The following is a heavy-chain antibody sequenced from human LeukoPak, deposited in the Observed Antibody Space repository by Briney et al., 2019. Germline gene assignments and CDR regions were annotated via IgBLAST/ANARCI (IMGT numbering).Heavy chain of an antibody. CDR1: GFTFSSYG. CDR3: AKETGYYDSSGFE. V-gene: IGHV3-30*02. CDR2: IRYDGSNK. Sequence: PGGSLRLSCAASGFTFSSYGMHWVRQAPGKGLEWVAFIRYDGSNKYYADSVKGRFTISRDNSKNTLYLQMNSLRAEDTAVYYCAKETGYYDSSGFEWGQGTLVTVSS. J-gene: IGHJ4*02. D-gene: IGHD3-22*01.